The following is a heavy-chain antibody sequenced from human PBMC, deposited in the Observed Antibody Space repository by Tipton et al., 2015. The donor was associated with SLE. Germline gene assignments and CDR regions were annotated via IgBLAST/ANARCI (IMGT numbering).Heavy chain of an antibody. J-gene: IGHJ4*02. CDR1: GGTFSSYS. D-gene: IGHD1-26*01. CDR3: AREVVVVGATLDY. CDR2: IIPIFGTA. Sequence: QSGAEVKKPGSSVKVSCKASGGTFSSYSISWGRQAPGQGLEWMGGIIPIFGTANYSHKFQVRVTITADESTSTAYMELSSLRSEVTAVSYCAREVVVVGATLDYWGQTSLVAVSS. V-gene: IGHV1-69*01.